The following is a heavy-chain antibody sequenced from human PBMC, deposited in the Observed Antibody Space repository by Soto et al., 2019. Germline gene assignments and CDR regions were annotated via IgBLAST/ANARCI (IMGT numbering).Heavy chain of an antibody. D-gene: IGHD4-17*01. CDR1: GFTFSSYG. V-gene: IGHV3-33*01. CDR2: IWYDGSHK. Sequence: QVQLVESGGGVVQPGRSLRLSCAASGFTFSSYGMHWVRQAPGKGLEWVAVIWYDGSHKYYADSVTGRFTISRDNSKNTLYLQMTSLRAEDTDVYYCSRDQYGDPDYCGQGTLVTVSS. CDR3: SRDQYGDPDY. J-gene: IGHJ4*02.